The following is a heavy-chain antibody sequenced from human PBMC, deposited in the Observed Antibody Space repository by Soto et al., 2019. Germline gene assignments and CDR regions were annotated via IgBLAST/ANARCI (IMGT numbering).Heavy chain of an antibody. J-gene: IGHJ5*02. V-gene: IGHV6-1*01. CDR3: ARLVGNSWFAP. D-gene: IGHD2-8*02. Sequence: QVQLQESGPGLVKPSQTLSLTCAISGDSVSTNRATWNWIRQSPSRGLEWLGRTYYRSKWYDSYAVSRRARLTTTLDTSKNQFPLQLNSVTPEARAVYSCARLVGNSWFAPGGQGTLVTVS. CDR1: GDSVSTNRAT. CDR2: TYYRSKWYD.